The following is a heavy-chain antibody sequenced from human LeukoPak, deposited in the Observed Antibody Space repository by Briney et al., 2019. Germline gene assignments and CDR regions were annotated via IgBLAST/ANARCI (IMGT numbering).Heavy chain of an antibody. CDR3: ARRTAATYHFDY. CDR1: GFTFSNYA. V-gene: IGHV3-23*01. J-gene: IGHJ4*02. CDR2: INPSGGTT. D-gene: IGHD6-25*01. Sequence: GGSLRLSCVASGFTFSNYAMTWVRQAPGKGLEWVSIINPSGGTTYYADSVKGRFTISRDNSKNTLYLQMNSLRAEDTAVYYCARRTAATYHFDYWGQGTLVTVSS.